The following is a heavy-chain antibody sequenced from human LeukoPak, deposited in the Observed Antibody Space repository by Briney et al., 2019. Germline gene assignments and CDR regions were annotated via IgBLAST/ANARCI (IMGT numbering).Heavy chain of an antibody. Sequence: ASVKVSCKASGYTFTSYAMHWVRQAPGQRLEWMGWINAGNGNTKYSQKFQGRVTITRDTSASTAYMELSSLRSEGTAVYYCAIIAAHYYYYGMDVWGQGTTVTVSS. J-gene: IGHJ6*02. CDR1: GYTFTSYA. V-gene: IGHV1-3*01. D-gene: IGHD6-6*01. CDR3: AIIAAHYYYYGMDV. CDR2: INAGNGNT.